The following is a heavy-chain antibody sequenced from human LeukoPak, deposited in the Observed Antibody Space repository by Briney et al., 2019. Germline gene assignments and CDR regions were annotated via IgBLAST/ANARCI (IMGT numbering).Heavy chain of an antibody. CDR3: AKRYKEAY. CDR1: GFTFSSYA. V-gene: IGHV3-23*01. CDR2: ISGSGGIT. D-gene: IGHD3-16*02. Sequence: GGSLRLSCAASGFTFSSYAMSWVRQAPGKGLEWVSGISGSGGITYYADSVKGRFTISRDNSKKTLYLQMGSLRAEDTAVYYCAKRYKEAYWGQGTLVTVSS. J-gene: IGHJ4*02.